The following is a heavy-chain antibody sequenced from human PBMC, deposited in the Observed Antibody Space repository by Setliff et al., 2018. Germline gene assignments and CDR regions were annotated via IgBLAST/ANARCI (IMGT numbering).Heavy chain of an antibody. CDR2: IFLTGST. Sequence: SETLSLTCIVSGESIDSIDTGNHYWNWIRQPVGKGLEWIGHIFLTGSTEYDPPFGSRVTISVDTSKNQFSLRLSSVTGADTAVYYCARMSGFQYMDVWGKGTTVTVSS. J-gene: IGHJ6*03. D-gene: IGHD3-3*01. CDR1: GESIDSIDTGNHY. V-gene: IGHV4-61*09. CDR3: ARMSGFQYMDV.